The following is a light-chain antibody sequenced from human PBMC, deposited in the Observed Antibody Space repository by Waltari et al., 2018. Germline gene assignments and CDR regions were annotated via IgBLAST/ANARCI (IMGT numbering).Light chain of an antibody. CDR3: QQYSSFPIT. J-gene: IGKJ5*01. Sequence: DIQMTQSPSTLSASMGDSVTIPCRASQNIDTWLAWYQQIPGKSPKLLIFKASNLESGVPSKFSGSGSGTEFTLTISTLEPDDFATYYCQQYSSFPITFGHGTRLEIK. CDR1: QNIDTW. CDR2: KAS. V-gene: IGKV1-5*03.